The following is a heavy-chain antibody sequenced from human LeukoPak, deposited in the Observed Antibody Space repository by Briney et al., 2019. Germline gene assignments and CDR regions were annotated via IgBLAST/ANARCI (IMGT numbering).Heavy chain of an antibody. CDR3: ARTIAARPPGYYYYYYMDV. V-gene: IGHV4-59*01. J-gene: IGHJ6*03. CDR2: IYYSGST. Sequence: PSETLSLTCTVSGGSISSYYWSWIRQPPGKGLEWIGYIYYSGSTNYNPPLKSRVTISVDTSKNQFSLKLSSVTAADTAVYYCARTIAARPPGYYYYYYMDVWGKGTTVTVSS. D-gene: IGHD6-6*01. CDR1: GGSISSYY.